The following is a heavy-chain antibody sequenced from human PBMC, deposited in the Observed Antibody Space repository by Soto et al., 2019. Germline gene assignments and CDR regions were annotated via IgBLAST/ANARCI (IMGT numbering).Heavy chain of an antibody. CDR2: IYYSGST. J-gene: IGHJ4*02. CDR3: AISFGVAAAGPLDY. CDR1: GGSISSGGYY. Sequence: TLSLTCTVSGGSISSGGYYWSRIRQHPGKGLEWIGYIYYSGSTYYNPSLKSRVTISVDTSKNQFSLKLSSVTAADTAVYYCAISFGVAAAGPLDYWGQGTLVTVSS. V-gene: IGHV4-31*03. D-gene: IGHD6-13*01.